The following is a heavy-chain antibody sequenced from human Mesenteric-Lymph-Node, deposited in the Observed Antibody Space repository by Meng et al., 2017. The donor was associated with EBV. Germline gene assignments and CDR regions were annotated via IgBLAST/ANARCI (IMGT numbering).Heavy chain of an antibody. CDR1: GDSVSSSSAA. Sequence: QVQLQQSGPGLVQPSQPLTLTCVISGDSVSSSSAAWTWIRQSPSRGLEWLGRTYYRSKWYNDYAVFVKSRITINPDTSKNQFSLQLNSVTPEDTAVYYCARGATSVFDLWGRGNLVPVSS. CDR2: TYYRSKWYN. CDR3: ARGATSVFDL. J-gene: IGHJ2*01. V-gene: IGHV6-1*01.